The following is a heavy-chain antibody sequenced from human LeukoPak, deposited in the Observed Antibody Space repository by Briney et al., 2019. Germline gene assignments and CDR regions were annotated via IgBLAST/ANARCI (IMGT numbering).Heavy chain of an antibody. CDR1: GGSISSSSYY. CDR2: IYYSGST. Sequence: SETLSLTCTVSGGSISSSSYYWGWIRQPPGKGLEWIGSIYYSGSTYYNPSLKSRVTISVDTSKNQFSLKLSSVTAADTAVYYCARLSSVTYCSGGSCSRGGYDYWGQGTLVTVSS. J-gene: IGHJ4*02. V-gene: IGHV4-39*01. D-gene: IGHD2-15*01. CDR3: ARLSSVTYCSGGSCSRGGYDY.